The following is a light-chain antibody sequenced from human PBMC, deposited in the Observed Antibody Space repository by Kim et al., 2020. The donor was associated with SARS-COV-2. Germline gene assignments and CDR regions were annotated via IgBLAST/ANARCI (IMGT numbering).Light chain of an antibody. V-gene: IGLV2-14*03. CDR1: INDVGTYNY. CDR3: SSYTSTSTLI. J-gene: IGLJ2*01. Sequence: GPSITISGTGTINDVGTYNYVSWYQQHPGKAPKLMISDVSDRASGVSVRFSGSKSGNTASLTISGLQAEDEADYYCSSYTSTSTLIFGGGTQLTVL. CDR2: DVS.